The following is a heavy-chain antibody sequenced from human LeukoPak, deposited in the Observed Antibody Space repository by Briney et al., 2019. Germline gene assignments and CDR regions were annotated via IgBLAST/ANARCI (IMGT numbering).Heavy chain of an antibody. CDR2: LYYSGST. J-gene: IGHJ3*02. Sequence: SQTLSLTCTVSGGSISSGDYYWRWIRQPPGKGLEWIVYLYYSGSTEHNPSLKSRVTMSVDTSKNQFALKLSSVTAADRAVYYDARVIGYDSSGHTTPWGAFDIWGQGTKVSVSS. CDR3: ARVIGYDSSGHTTPWGAFDI. V-gene: IGHV4-30-4*01. CDR1: GGSISSGDYY. D-gene: IGHD3-22*01.